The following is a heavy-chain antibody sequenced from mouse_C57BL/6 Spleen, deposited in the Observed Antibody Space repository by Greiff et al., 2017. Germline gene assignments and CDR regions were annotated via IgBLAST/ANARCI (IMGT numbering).Heavy chain of an antibody. CDR1: GYTFTSYG. Sequence: EVKLQESGAELVRPGSSVKMSCKTSGYTFTSYGINWVKQRPGQGLEWIGYIYLGNGYTEYNEKFKGKATLTSDTSSSTAYMQLSSLTSEDSAIYFCARSLGRYAMDYWGQGTSVTVSS. J-gene: IGHJ4*01. D-gene: IGHD4-1*01. V-gene: IGHV1-58*01. CDR2: IYLGNGYT. CDR3: ARSLGRYAMDY.